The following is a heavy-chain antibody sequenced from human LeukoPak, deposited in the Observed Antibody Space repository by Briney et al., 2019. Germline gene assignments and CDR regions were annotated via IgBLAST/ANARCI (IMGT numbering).Heavy chain of an antibody. CDR1: GYTFTSYG. CDR3: ARDDRSNTWSWFDP. D-gene: IGHD1-1*01. CDR2: ISAYNGNT. J-gene: IGHJ5*02. Sequence: GASVTVSCTASGYTFTSYGINWVRQAPGQGIEWMGWISAYNGNTQYAQKLQGRVTMTTDTSTSTAYMELRSLRSDDTAVYYCARDDRSNTWSWFDPWGQGTLVTVSS. V-gene: IGHV1-18*01.